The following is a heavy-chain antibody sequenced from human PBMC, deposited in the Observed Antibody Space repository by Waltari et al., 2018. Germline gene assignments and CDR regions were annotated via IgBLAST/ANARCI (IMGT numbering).Heavy chain of an antibody. Sequence: QVQLVESGGGVVQPGRSLRLSCAASGFTFSSYASTWVRQAPGKGLEWVAVISYDGSNKYYADSVKGRFTISRDNSKNTLYLQMNSLRAEDTAVYYCASATPSGSYHFDYWGQGTLVTVSS. J-gene: IGHJ4*02. CDR1: GFTFSSYA. CDR3: ASATPSGSYHFDY. D-gene: IGHD1-26*01. CDR2: ISYDGSNK. V-gene: IGHV3-30-3*01.